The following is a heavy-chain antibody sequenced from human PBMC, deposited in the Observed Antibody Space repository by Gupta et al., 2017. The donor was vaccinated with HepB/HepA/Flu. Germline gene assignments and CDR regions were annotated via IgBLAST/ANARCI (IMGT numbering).Heavy chain of an antibody. D-gene: IGHD2-21*01. V-gene: IGHV3-49*05. CDR2: IRSKAYGGTT. CDR3: TRCLTIPHYYYYYMDV. J-gene: IGHJ6*03. Sequence: VQLVESGGGLVRRGRSLRLSCTASRFTFGGSAMSWFRQAPGKGLEWVGFIRSKAYGGTTEYAASVKGRFTISRDDSKSIAYLQMNSLKTEDTAVYYCTRCLTIPHYYYYYMDVWGKGTTVTVSS. CDR1: RFTFGGSA.